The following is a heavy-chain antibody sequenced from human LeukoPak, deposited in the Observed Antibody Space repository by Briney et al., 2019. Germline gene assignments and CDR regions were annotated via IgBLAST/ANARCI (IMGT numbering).Heavy chain of an antibody. Sequence: PGRSLRLSCAASGFTFSSYGMHWVRQAPGKGLEWVAVISYDGSNKYYADSVKGRFTISRDNSKNTLYLQMNSLRAEDTAVYYCVRDPGAPTEYYFDYWGQGTLVTVSS. CDR1: GFTFSSYG. J-gene: IGHJ4*02. D-gene: IGHD1-1*01. CDR3: VRDPGAPTEYYFDY. V-gene: IGHV3-30*03. CDR2: ISYDGSNK.